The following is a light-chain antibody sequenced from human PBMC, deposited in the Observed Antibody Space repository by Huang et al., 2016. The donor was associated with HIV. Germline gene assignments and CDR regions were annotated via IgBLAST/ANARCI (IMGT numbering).Light chain of an antibody. V-gene: IGKV1-NL1*01. CDR1: RGISNS. Sequence: DIQMTQSPSSLSASVGDRVTITCRASRGISNSLAWYQQQPGIAPKLLLYAASSLQGGVPSRFSGSGCRTDYTLTISSLQPEDSATYYCQQYYNTTLTFGGGTKVEIK. J-gene: IGKJ4*01. CDR3: QQYYNTTLT. CDR2: AAS.